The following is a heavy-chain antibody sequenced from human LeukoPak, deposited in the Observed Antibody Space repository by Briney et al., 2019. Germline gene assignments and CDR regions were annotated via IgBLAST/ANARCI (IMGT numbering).Heavy chain of an antibody. Sequence: SVKVSCKASGGTFSSYAISWVRQAPGQGLEWMGGIIPIFGTANYAQKFQGRVTITADKSTSTAYMELSSLRSEDTAVYYCARDRSGSGSYYAFDIWGQGTMVTVSS. J-gene: IGHJ3*02. CDR3: ARDRSGSGSYYAFDI. CDR1: GGTFSSYA. V-gene: IGHV1-69*06. CDR2: IIPIFGTA. D-gene: IGHD3-10*01.